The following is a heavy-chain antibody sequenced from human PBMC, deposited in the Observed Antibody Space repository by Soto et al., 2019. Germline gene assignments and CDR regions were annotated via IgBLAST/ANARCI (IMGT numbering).Heavy chain of an antibody. CDR1: GGTFSSYT. V-gene: IGHV1-69*02. CDR3: GTVGFAAAAGTLDY. D-gene: IGHD6-13*01. J-gene: IGHJ4*02. CDR2: IIPILGIA. Sequence: QVQLVQSGAEVKKPGSSVKVSCKASGGTFSSYTISWVRQAPGQGLEWMGRIIPILGIANYAQKFQGRVTITAEKSTSTAYMELSSLRSEDKAVYYCGTVGFAAAAGTLDYWGQGTLVTVSS.